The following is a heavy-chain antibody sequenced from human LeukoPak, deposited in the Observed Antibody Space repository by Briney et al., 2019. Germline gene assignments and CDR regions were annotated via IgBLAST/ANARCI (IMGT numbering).Heavy chain of an antibody. Sequence: ASVKVSCKASGYTFTGYYMHWVRQAPGQGLEWMGRINPNSGGTNYAQEFQGRVTMTRDTSISTAYMELSRLRSDDTAVYYCARGGRSSGWYYFDYWGQGTLVTVSS. J-gene: IGHJ4*02. D-gene: IGHD6-19*01. CDR1: GYTFTGYY. V-gene: IGHV1-2*06. CDR2: INPNSGGT. CDR3: ARGGRSSGWYYFDY.